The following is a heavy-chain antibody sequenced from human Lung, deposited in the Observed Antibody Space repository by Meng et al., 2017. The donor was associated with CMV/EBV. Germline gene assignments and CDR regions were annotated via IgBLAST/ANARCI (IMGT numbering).Heavy chain of an antibody. D-gene: IGHD3-10*01. J-gene: IGHJ4*02. Sequence: SETLSLXCAVSGGTISSLNWWSWLRQSPGEGLEFIGEINHSGSINYNPSLRTRLTISVDKSNSQFSLRLTSATAADTAVYYCARNAYSGTYYGPGGFDLWGQGXPVTVSS. CDR1: GGTISSLNW. V-gene: IGHV4-4*02. CDR3: ARNAYSGTYYGPGGFDL. CDR2: INHSGSI.